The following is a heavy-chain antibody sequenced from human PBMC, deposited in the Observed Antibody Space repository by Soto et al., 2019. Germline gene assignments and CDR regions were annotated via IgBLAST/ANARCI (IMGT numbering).Heavy chain of an antibody. Sequence: EVKLVESGGGLVQPGGSLRLSCVASGFNFSAAAIHWVRQASGKGLEWVGRIRNKTNNDATAYCVSVEGRFTISRDDSKNTVYLQMNSLKTEDTAVYYCVRHYDYWGQGTLLTVSS. CDR3: VRHYDY. CDR2: IRNKTNNDAT. J-gene: IGHJ4*02. CDR1: GFNFSAAA. V-gene: IGHV3-73*01.